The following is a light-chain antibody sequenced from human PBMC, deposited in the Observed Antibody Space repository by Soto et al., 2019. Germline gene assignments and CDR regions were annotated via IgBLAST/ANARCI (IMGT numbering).Light chain of an antibody. Sequence: EIVMTQSPATLSVSPGERATLSCRASQSVSSNLACYQQKSGQAPRLLIHGASTRATGIPARFSGTGSGTEFTLTISSLQSEDFAVYSCQQYTNWPPWTFGQGTKVEIK. J-gene: IGKJ1*01. V-gene: IGKV3-15*01. CDR1: QSVSSN. CDR2: GAS. CDR3: QQYTNWPPWT.